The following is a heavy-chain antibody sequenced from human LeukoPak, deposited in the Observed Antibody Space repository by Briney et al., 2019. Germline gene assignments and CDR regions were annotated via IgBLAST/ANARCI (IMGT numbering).Heavy chain of an antibody. CDR2: IYSSGSS. CDR3: AREGVATARALDI. J-gene: IGHJ3*02. Sequence: SETLSLTCTVSGGSISSYYWSWIRQPAGKGLEWIGRIYSSGSSNYNPSLKSRVTMSVDTSKNQFSLRLSSVTAADTAMYYCAREGVATARALDIWGQGTMVTVSS. V-gene: IGHV4-4*07. D-gene: IGHD5-12*01. CDR1: GGSISSYY.